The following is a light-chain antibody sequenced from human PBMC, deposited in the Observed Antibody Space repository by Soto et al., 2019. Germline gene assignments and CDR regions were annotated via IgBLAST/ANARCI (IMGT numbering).Light chain of an antibody. CDR1: QTVTSD. V-gene: IGKV3D-15*01. CDR2: GAS. J-gene: IGKJ1*01. CDR3: QQYNKWPLT. Sequence: EIVMTQSPAALSVSPGERATLSCRASQTVTSDLAWYQQKPGQAPRLLIYGASTRATGIPARFSGSGSGTEFNLTLSSLQSEDLAVYYCQQYNKWPLTFGQGTKMEIK.